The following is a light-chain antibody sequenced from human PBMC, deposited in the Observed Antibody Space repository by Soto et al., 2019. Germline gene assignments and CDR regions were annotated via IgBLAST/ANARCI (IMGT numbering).Light chain of an antibody. J-gene: IGKJ1*01. Sequence: DIVLTQTPLSSPVTLGQPASISCKSSQSLAHSDGNTYLNWLQQRPGQPTRLLIYKTSNRFSGVPDRCRGSGAGTDFTRKISKVEAEDVGVYSCVEATQLPHAFGQGTKVEIK. V-gene: IGKV2-24*01. CDR1: QSLAHSDGNTY. CDR3: VEATQLPHA. CDR2: KTS.